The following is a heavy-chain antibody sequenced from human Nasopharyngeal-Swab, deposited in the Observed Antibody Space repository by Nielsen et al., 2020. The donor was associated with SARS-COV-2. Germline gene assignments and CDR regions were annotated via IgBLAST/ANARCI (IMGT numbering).Heavy chain of an antibody. CDR1: GDSVSNNRAA. Sequence: SQTLSLTCAISGDSVSNNRAAWNWIRQSPSRGLEWLGRTLYRFDWYNDYGESVRSRITIKPDTSKNQFSLQLNSVTPEDTAVYYCARELVHDYRGGFALWGQGSMVTVSS. D-gene: IGHD6-6*01. CDR2: TLYRFDWYN. V-gene: IGHV6-1*01. J-gene: IGHJ3*01. CDR3: ARELVHDYRGGFAL.